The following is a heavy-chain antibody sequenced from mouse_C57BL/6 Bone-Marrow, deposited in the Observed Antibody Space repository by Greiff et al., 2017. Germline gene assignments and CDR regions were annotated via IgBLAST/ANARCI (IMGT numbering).Heavy chain of an antibody. CDR1: GYTFTSYW. Sequence: QVQLQQPGAELVKPGASVKLSCKASGYTFTSYWMHWVKQRPGQGLEWIGMIHPNSGSTNYNEKFKSKATLTVDKSSSTAYMQLSSLTSEDSAVYYCASPYGRSYGYFDVWGTGTTVTVSS. CDR3: ASPYGRSYGYFDV. D-gene: IGHD1-1*01. J-gene: IGHJ1*03. V-gene: IGHV1-64*01. CDR2: IHPNSGST.